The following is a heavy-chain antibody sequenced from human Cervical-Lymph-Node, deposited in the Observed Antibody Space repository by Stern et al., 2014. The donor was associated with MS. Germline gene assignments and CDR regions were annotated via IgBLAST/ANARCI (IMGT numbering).Heavy chain of an antibody. D-gene: IGHD1-26*01. J-gene: IGHJ4*02. V-gene: IGHV2-70*01. CDR2: IAWDDDK. CDR1: GFSLTTSGMC. Sequence: QVTLKESGPALVKPTETLILTCTFSGFSLTTSGMCVNWIRQPPGKALEWLALIAWDDDKYYSTSLKTRLTVSKDTSKNQVVLTMTNMDPADTATYYCARTPPGIVGGMEYCDYWGQGILVTVSS. CDR3: ARTPPGIVGGMEYCDY.